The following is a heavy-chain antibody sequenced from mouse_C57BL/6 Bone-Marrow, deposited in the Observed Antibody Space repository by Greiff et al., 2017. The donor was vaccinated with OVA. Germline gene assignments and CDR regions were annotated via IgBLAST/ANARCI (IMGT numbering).Heavy chain of an antibody. J-gene: IGHJ2*01. CDR2: IHPNSGST. Sequence: QVQLKQPGAELVKPGASVKLSCKASGYTFTSYWMHWVKQRPGQGLEWIGMIHPNSGSTNYNEKFKSKATLTVDKSSSTAYMQLSSLTSEDSAVYYCASAAYYSKLYWGQGTTLTVSS. CDR1: GYTFTSYW. CDR3: ASAAYYSKLY. D-gene: IGHD2-5*01. V-gene: IGHV1-64*01.